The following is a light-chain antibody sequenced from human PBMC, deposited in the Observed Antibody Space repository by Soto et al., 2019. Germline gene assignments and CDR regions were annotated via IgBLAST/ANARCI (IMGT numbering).Light chain of an antibody. Sequence: DIQMTQSPSTLSASVGDRVTITCRASQSISSWLAWYQQKPGKAPKLLIYDASNLESGVPSRFSRSGSGTEFTLTISSLQPDDFATYYCQQYNSYSPWTFGQGTKVEIK. CDR3: QQYNSYSPWT. J-gene: IGKJ1*01. V-gene: IGKV1-5*01. CDR2: DAS. CDR1: QSISSW.